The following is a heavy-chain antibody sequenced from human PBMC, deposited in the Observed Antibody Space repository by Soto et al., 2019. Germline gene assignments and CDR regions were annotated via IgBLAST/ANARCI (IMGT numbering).Heavy chain of an antibody. J-gene: IGHJ6*02. CDR2: TYYRSKWYN. CDR1: GDSVSSNSAA. V-gene: IGHV6-1*01. Sequence: QVPLQQSGPGLVKPSQTLSLTCAISGDSVSSNSAAWNWIRQSPSRGLEWLGRTYYRSKWYNDYAVSVKSRITINPDTSKNQFSLQLNSVTPEDTAVYYCARDHYCSGGSCLYYYGMDVWGQGTTVTVSS. CDR3: ARDHYCSGGSCLYYYGMDV. D-gene: IGHD2-15*01.